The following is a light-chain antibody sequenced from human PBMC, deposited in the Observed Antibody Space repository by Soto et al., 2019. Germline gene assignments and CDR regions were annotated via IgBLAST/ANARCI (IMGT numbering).Light chain of an antibody. CDR3: QQHSNWPLT. V-gene: IGKV3-11*01. CDR1: QSVSSY. CDR2: DAS. Sequence: EIVLTQSPATLSLSPGERATLSCRASQSVSSYLAWYQQKPGQAPRLLIYDASNRATGIPARFSGSGSGTDSTLTISSLEPEDFAVYYCQQHSNWPLTFGGGTKVDIK. J-gene: IGKJ4*01.